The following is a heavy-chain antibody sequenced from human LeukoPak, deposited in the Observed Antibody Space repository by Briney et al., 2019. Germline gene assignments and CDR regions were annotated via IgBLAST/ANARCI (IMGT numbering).Heavy chain of an antibody. D-gene: IGHD2-2*01. Sequence: ASVKVSCKASGYTFTSYGISWVRQAPGQGLEWMGWISAYNGNTNYAQKLQGRVTMTTDKSTSTAYMELRSLRSDDTTVYYCARAGGIVVVPAAPTDYWGQGTLVTVSS. CDR1: GYTFTSYG. J-gene: IGHJ4*02. CDR3: ARAGGIVVVPAAPTDY. CDR2: ISAYNGNT. V-gene: IGHV1-18*01.